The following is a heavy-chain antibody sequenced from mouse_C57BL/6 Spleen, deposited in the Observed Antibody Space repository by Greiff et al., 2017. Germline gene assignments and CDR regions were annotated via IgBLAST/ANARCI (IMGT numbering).Heavy chain of an antibody. CDR1: GYTFTDYN. J-gene: IGHJ4*01. Sequence: VQLKQSGPELVKPGASVKMSCKASGYTFTDYNMHWVKQSHGKSLEWIGYINPNNGGTSYNQKFKGKATLTVNKSSSTAYMELRSLTSEDSAVYYCARWGVVAPLDAMDYWGQGTSVTVSS. CDR3: ARWGVVAPLDAMDY. D-gene: IGHD1-1*01. CDR2: INPNNGGT. V-gene: IGHV1-22*01.